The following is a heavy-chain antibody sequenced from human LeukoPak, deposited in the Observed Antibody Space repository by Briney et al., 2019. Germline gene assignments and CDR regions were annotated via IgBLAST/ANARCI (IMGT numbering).Heavy chain of an antibody. J-gene: IGHJ4*02. D-gene: IGHD1-26*01. CDR3: ARDNVGASYFDY. Sequence: SETLSLTCTVSGGSISSSSYYWGWIRQPPGKGLEWIGSIYYSGSTYYNPSLKGRVTISVDTSKNQFSLKLSSVTAADTAVYYCARDNVGASYFDYWGQGTLVTVSS. V-gene: IGHV4-39*07. CDR1: GGSISSSSYY. CDR2: IYYSGST.